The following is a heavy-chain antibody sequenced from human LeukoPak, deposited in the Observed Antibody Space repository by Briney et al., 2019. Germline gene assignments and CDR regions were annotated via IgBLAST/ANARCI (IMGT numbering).Heavy chain of an antibody. Sequence: SVKVSCKASGGTFSSYAISWVRQAPGQGLEWMGGIIPIFGTANYAQKFQGRVTITADESTSTAYMELSSLRSEDTAVYYCAWALNIVVVPAATVYNYYYYMDVWGKGTMVTVSS. J-gene: IGHJ6*03. CDR1: GGTFSSYA. V-gene: IGHV1-69*01. CDR2: IIPIFGTA. CDR3: AWALNIVVVPAATVYNYYYYMDV. D-gene: IGHD2-2*01.